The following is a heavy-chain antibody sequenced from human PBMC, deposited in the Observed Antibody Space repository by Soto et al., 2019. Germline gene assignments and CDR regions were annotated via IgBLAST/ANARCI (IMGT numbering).Heavy chain of an antibody. Sequence: QITLKESGPTLVKPTQTLTLTCTFSGFSISTSGVGVGWIRQPPGKALEWLALIYWDDDKRYSPSLESRLTITKDTSKNPVVLTMTNMDPVDTGTYYCAHRESDREAYWGQGTLVTVSS. D-gene: IGHD3-10*01. CDR1: GFSISTSGVG. J-gene: IGHJ4*02. CDR3: AHRESDREAY. CDR2: IYWDDDK. V-gene: IGHV2-5*02.